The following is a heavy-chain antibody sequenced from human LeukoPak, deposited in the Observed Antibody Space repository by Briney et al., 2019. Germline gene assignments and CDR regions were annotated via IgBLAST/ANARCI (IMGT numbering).Heavy chain of an antibody. Sequence: PGGSLRLSCAASGFTFSNYAMSWVRQAPGKGLEWVSGISGSGASTYYADSVKGRFTISRDNSKNTLYLQMNSLRAEDTAVYYCANGWGNRHFDYWGQGTLVTVSS. CDR3: ANGWGNRHFDY. J-gene: IGHJ4*02. CDR2: ISGSGAST. CDR1: GFTFSNYA. V-gene: IGHV3-23*01. D-gene: IGHD7-27*01.